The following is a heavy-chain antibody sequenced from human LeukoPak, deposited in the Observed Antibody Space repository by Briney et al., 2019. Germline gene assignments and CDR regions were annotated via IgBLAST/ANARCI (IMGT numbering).Heavy chain of an antibody. CDR3: ARYSHNWFDP. Sequence: TLSLTCAVSGGSISSGGYSWRWIRQPPGKGLEWIGYIYHSGSTYYNPSLKSRVTISVDRSKNQFSLKLSSVTAADTAVYYCARYSHNWFDPWGQGTLVTVSS. CDR2: IYHSGST. J-gene: IGHJ5*02. CDR1: GGSISSGGYS. D-gene: IGHD5-18*01. V-gene: IGHV4-30-2*01.